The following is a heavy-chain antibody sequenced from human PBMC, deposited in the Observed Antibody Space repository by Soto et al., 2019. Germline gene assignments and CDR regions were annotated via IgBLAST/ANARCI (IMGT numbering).Heavy chain of an antibody. V-gene: IGHV3-30*18. Sequence: PWWSLRLCCAASGFIFSRYGLYWFRQAPGKGLEWVAGISYDGRNKYYGDSVKGRFSISRDNSKNTLYLQMNGLRTEDTAIYYCTKDPRMDVWGQGTTVTVSS. CDR3: TKDPRMDV. J-gene: IGHJ6*02. CDR2: ISYDGRNK. CDR1: GFIFSRYG.